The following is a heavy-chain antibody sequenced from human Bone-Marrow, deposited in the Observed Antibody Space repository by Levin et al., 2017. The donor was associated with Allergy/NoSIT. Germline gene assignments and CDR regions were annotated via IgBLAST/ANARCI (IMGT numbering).Heavy chain of an antibody. CDR1: GGSVSSSGW. CDR2: IDHSGRT. CDR3: ALWGGPTLRGVGNWFDP. D-gene: IGHD3-10*01. V-gene: IGHV4-4*02. J-gene: IGHJ5*02. Sequence: KASETLSLTCTVSGGSVSSSGWWNWVRQSPGKGPEWIAEIDHSGRTNYNPSLMGRVIISVDKSNNLFSLTLNSVTAADTAVYYCALWGGPTLRGVGNWFDPWGQGTLVIVSS.